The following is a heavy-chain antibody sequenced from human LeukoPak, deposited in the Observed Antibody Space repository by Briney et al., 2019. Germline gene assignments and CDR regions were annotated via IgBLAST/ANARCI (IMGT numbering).Heavy chain of an antibody. D-gene: IGHD3-22*01. CDR2: ISYDGSNK. CDR3: ARMETYYYDSSGSDYFDY. J-gene: IGHJ4*02. V-gene: IGHV3-30*04. Sequence: GRSLRLSCAAYGFTFSSYAMHWVRQAPGKGLEWVAVISYDGSNKYYADSVKGRFTISRDNSKNTLYLQMNSLRAEDTAVYYCARMETYYYDSSGSDYFDYWGQGTLVTVSS. CDR1: GFTFSSYA.